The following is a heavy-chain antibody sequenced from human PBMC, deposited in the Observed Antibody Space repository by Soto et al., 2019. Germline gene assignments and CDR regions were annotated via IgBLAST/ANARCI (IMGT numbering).Heavy chain of an antibody. J-gene: IGHJ3*01. Sequence: QVQLVPSGAEVKKPGASVKVSCKTSGYTFTCYGINWVRQAPGHGLEWRGWISVFNGNINYGQNIQDRFFMTTDTSTSTDYMELRSFRSDATAVYFCGREGSGGIIYLWGQGTMLIVSS. V-gene: IGHV1-18*01. D-gene: IGHD2-15*01. CDR1: GYTFTCYG. CDR2: ISVFNGNI. CDR3: GREGSGGIIYL.